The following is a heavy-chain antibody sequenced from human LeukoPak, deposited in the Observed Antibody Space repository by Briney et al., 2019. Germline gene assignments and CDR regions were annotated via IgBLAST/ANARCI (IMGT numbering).Heavy chain of an antibody. CDR1: GFTFSSYA. Sequence: GGSLRLSCAASGFTFSSYAMHWVRQAPGKGLEWVAVISYDGSNKYYADSVKGRFTISRDNSKNTLYLQMNSLRAEDTAVYYCARVGCSGGSCYSMIYGMDVWGQGTTVTVSS. CDR2: ISYDGSNK. D-gene: IGHD2-15*01. V-gene: IGHV3-30-3*01. CDR3: ARVGCSGGSCYSMIYGMDV. J-gene: IGHJ6*02.